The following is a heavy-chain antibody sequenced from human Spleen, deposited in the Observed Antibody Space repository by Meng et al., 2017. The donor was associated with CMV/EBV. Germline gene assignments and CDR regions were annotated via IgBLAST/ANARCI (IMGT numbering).Heavy chain of an antibody. CDR3: TGGFWRYDSSGYPFDY. CDR2: VIPILGIA. CDR1: GGTFSSYA. V-gene: IGHV1-69*10. J-gene: IGHJ4*02. D-gene: IGHD3-22*01. Sequence: SVKVSCKASGGTFSSYAISWVRQAPGQGLEWMGGVIPILGIANYAQKFQGRVTITADKSTSTAYMELSSLRSEDTAVYYCTGGFWRYDSSGYPFDYWGQGTLVTVLL.